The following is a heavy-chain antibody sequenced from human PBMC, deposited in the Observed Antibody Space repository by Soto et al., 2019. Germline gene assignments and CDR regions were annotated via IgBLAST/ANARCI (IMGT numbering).Heavy chain of an antibody. CDR3: AREYNYDSSGIGFDS. J-gene: IGHJ4*02. CDR1: GDSISTYY. Sequence: SETLSLTCTVSGDSISTYYWSWIRQPPGKGLEWIGYIYDTGSTNYNPSLKSRVTLSVDTSKNQFSLKLSSVTAADTAVYYCAREYNYDSSGIGFDSWGQGTPVTVSS. D-gene: IGHD3-22*01. CDR2: IYDTGST. V-gene: IGHV4-59*01.